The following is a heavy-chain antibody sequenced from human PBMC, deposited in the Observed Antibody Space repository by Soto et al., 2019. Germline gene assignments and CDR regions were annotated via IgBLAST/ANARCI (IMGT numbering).Heavy chain of an antibody. CDR1: DYTFTSYG. CDR3: ARDIWFGDFDY. V-gene: IGHV1-18*01. CDR2: ISPYNGNT. J-gene: IGHJ4*02. D-gene: IGHD3-10*01. Sequence: QVHLVQSGAEVKKPGASVKVSCKASDYTFTSYGISWVRQAPGQGLEWMGWISPYNGNTNYAHKFHGRVTMTTDTATSTAYMELRSLRSDHTAVYYCARDIWFGDFDYWGQGTLVTVSS.